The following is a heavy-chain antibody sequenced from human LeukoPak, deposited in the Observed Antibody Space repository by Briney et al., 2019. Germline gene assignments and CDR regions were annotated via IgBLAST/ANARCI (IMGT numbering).Heavy chain of an antibody. Sequence: PGGSLRLSCAASGFTFSSYSMNWVRQPPGKGLEWIGSIYYSGSTYYNPSLKSRVTISVDTSKNQFSLKLSSVTAADTAVYYCARHLPAYDILTGYYPMDFDYWGQGTLVTVSS. J-gene: IGHJ4*02. D-gene: IGHD3-9*01. CDR3: ARHLPAYDILTGYYPMDFDY. CDR1: GFTFSSYSMN. V-gene: IGHV4-39*01. CDR2: IYYSGST.